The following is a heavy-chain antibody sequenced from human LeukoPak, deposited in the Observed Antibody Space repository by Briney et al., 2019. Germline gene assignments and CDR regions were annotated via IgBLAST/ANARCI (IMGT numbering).Heavy chain of an antibody. V-gene: IGHV1-69*05. CDR2: ITPIFGTA. CDR3: ARVTPTYGSYYYYIDV. J-gene: IGHJ6*03. D-gene: IGHD2/OR15-2a*01. CDR1: GGTFTSYA. Sequence: SVRVSSTGSGGTFTSYAVSWVRQAPGQGLEWMGGITPIFGTANYAQKFQGRVTITTDETTSTAYMELSSLRSEDTAVYYCARVTPTYGSYYYYIDVWGKGTTVTVSS.